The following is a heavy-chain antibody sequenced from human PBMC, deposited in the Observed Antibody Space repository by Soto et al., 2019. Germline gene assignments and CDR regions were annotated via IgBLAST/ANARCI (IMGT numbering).Heavy chain of an antibody. CDR1: GYTFTSYD. J-gene: IGHJ6*02. CDR2: MNPNSGNT. CDR3: ARSLSGSPGHYCYYYGMDV. D-gene: IGHD3-3*01. Sequence: QVQLVQSGAEVKKPGASVKVSCKASGYTFTSYDINWVRQATGQGLEWMGWMNPNSGNTGYAQKFQGRVTMTRNTSISTAYMELSSLRSEDTAVYYCARSLSGSPGHYCYYYGMDVWGQGTTVTVSS. V-gene: IGHV1-8*01.